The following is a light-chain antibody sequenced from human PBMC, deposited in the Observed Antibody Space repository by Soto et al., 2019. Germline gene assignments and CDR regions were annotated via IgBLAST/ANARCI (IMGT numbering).Light chain of an antibody. CDR3: QQRSNWPPYT. Sequence: EIVLTQSPATLSLSPGERATLSCRASQSVSSYLAWYQQKPGQAPRLLIYDASNRATGIPARFSGSGSGTDFTPTISSLQPEDLAVYYCQQRSNWPPYTFGQGTKLEI. CDR1: QSVSSY. CDR2: DAS. V-gene: IGKV3-11*01. J-gene: IGKJ2*01.